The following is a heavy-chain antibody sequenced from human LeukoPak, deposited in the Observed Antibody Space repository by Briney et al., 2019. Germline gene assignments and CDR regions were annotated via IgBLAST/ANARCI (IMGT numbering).Heavy chain of an antibody. CDR3: ARSIVVVTATRGAFDI. V-gene: IGHV3-9*01. Sequence: GRSLRLSCAASGFTFDDYAMHWVRQAPGKGLEWVSGISWNSGSIGYADSVKGRFTISRDNAKNSLYLQMNSLRAEDTALYYCARSIVVVTATRGAFDIWGQGTMVTVSS. CDR2: ISWNSGSI. CDR1: GFTFDDYA. D-gene: IGHD2-21*02. J-gene: IGHJ3*02.